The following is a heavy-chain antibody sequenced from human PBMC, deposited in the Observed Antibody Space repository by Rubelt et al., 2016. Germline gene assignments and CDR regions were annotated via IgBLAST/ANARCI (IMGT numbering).Heavy chain of an antibody. CDR3: ARDVIVVVPAAPDAFDI. V-gene: IGHV1-69*04. J-gene: IGHJ3*02. CDR2: IIPILGIA. D-gene: IGHD2-2*01. Sequence: QVQLVQSGAEVKKPGSSVKVSCKASGGTFSSYAISWVRQAPGQGLEWMGRIIPILGIAHYAQKFQGRVTITADKSTSTAYMELSSLRSEDTAVYYCARDVIVVVPAAPDAFDIWGQGTMVTVSS. CDR1: GGTFSSYA.